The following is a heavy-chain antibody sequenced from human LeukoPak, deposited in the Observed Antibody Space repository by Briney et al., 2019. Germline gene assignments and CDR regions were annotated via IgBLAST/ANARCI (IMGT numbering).Heavy chain of an antibody. V-gene: IGHV3-7*04. CDR1: GFPFSSYW. Sequence: PGGSLRLSCVASGFPFSSYWMTWVRQAPGKGLEWVANIEQDSSKKSYVDSVKGRFTISRDNAKNSLYLQMNSLRAEDTAIYYCTRVGYIDEGIDYWGQGTLVTVSS. CDR3: TRVGYIDEGIDY. CDR2: IEQDSSKK. D-gene: IGHD5-24*01. J-gene: IGHJ4*02.